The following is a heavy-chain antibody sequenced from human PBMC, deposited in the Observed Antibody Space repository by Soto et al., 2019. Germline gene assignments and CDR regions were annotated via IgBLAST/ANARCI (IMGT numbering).Heavy chain of an antibody. CDR2: MSHSGGT. Sequence: QVQLQQWGAGLLKPSETLSLTCAVFGGSVNSGNYYWSWIRQPPGKGLEWIGEMSHSGGTHFNPSLKSRVTLSVETSKNQFSLKMSSVTAADTALYYCARVERGTATTVVDAFDIWGPGTMVTVSS. CDR1: GGSVNSGNYY. CDR3: ARVERGTATTVVDAFDI. J-gene: IGHJ3*02. D-gene: IGHD1-1*01. V-gene: IGHV4-34*01.